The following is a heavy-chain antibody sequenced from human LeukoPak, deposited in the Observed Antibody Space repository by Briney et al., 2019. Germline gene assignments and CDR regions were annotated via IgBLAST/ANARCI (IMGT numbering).Heavy chain of an antibody. CDR2: TSDRAGSS. CDR3: ANNRIVGITPLYY. J-gene: IGHJ4*02. Sequence: GGSLRLSCVASGFTFSTYGMSWVRQAPGKGLEWVSTTSDRAGSSSYSDSVKGRFTISRDNSKNTLYLQMNSLRAEDTAVYYCANNRIVGITPLYYWGQGTLVIVSS. CDR1: GFTFSTYG. V-gene: IGHV3-23*01. D-gene: IGHD1-26*01.